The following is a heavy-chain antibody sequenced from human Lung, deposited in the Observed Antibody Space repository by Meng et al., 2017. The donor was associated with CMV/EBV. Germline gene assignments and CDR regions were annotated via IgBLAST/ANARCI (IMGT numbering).Heavy chain of an antibody. J-gene: IGHJ5*02. CDR2: IIPILAIT. Sequence: SVXVSCKASGATFSSYAITWVRQAPGQGLEWMGTIIPILAITKYAQKFQGRVTITADKTPSTVYMELSSLRSDDTAVYYCGRYTDIVSVIAATRDYWFDPWXQGTXVTVSS. D-gene: IGHD2-15*01. CDR3: GRYTDIVSVIAATRDYWFDP. CDR1: GATFSSYA. V-gene: IGHV1-69*04.